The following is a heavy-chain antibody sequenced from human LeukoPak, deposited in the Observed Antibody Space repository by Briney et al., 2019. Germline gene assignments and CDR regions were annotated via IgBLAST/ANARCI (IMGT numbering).Heavy chain of an antibody. CDR2: IYYSGST. CDR3: ARGSYGSGSYLGLNWFDP. J-gene: IGHJ5*02. D-gene: IGHD3-10*01. V-gene: IGHV4-59*01. CDR1: GGSIRSYY. Sequence: SETLSLTCTVSGGSIRSYYWSWIRQPPGKGLEWIGYIYYSGSTNYNPSLKSRVTISVDTSKNQFSLKLSSVTAADTAVYYCARGSYGSGSYLGLNWFDPWGQGTLVTVSS.